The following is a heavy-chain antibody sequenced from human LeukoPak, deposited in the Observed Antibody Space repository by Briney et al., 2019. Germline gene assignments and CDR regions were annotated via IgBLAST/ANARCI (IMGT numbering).Heavy chain of an antibody. Sequence: QPGGSLRLSCAASGFTFSSYGMHWVRQAPGKGLEWVALILYDGSNKYYADSVKGRFTISRDNSKNTLYLQMNSLRAEDTAVYYCARDTQMTTDYWGQGTLVTVSS. V-gene: IGHV3-30*03. CDR1: GFTFSSYG. J-gene: IGHJ4*02. D-gene: IGHD4-17*01. CDR2: ILYDGSNK. CDR3: ARDTQMTTDY.